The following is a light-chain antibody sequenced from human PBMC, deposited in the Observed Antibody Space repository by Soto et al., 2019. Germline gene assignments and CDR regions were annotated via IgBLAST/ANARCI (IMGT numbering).Light chain of an antibody. CDR3: QQYNSFWT. V-gene: IGKV1-5*01. Sequence: DIQMTQSPSMLSASVGDRVTITCRASQNISNWLAWYQQKPGKAPKLLIFDASSLGSGVPSRFSGSGSGTDITLTISSLQPDDFATYYCQQYNSFWTFGQGTKVEIK. J-gene: IGKJ1*01. CDR1: QNISNW. CDR2: DAS.